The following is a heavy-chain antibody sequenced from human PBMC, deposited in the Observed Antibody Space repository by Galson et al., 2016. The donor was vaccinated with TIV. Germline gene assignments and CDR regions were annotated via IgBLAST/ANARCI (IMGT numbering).Heavy chain of an antibody. CDR2: IYSSDTT. CDR1: GFAVSYKH. D-gene: IGHD1-26*01. J-gene: IGHJ4*02. CDR3: AREGRGAAYPNNFDY. V-gene: IGHV3-53*01. Sequence: LRLSCAASGFAVSYKHMIWVRQTPGKGLEWVSLIYSSDTTSYADSVRGRFTISRDNSRNTLFLEMNSLRVEDTAIYYCAREGRGAAYPNNFDYWGQGTLVTVSS.